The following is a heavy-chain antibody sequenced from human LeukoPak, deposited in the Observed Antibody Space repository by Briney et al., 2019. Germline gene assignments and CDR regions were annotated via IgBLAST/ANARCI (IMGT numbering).Heavy chain of an antibody. CDR3: ARGPNPHAAVPAADFDY. CDR2: VFHTGDT. Sequence: PSETLSLTCTVSGGSIRSYYWSWIRQPPGKGLEWIGYVFHTGDTNYNPSLKSRGTISADTSKNQFFLKLSSVTAADTAVYYCARGPNPHAAVPAADFDYWGQGTLVTVSS. D-gene: IGHD2-2*01. J-gene: IGHJ4*02. CDR1: GGSIRSYY. V-gene: IGHV4-59*12.